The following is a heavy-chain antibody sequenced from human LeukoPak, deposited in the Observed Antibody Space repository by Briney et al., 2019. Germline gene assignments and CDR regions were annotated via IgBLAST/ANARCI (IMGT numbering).Heavy chain of an antibody. CDR2: ISSSSSYI. Sequence: GGSLRLSCAASGFTFSSYSMNWVRQAPGKGLEWVSSISSSSSYIYYADSVKGRFTISRDNAKNSLYLQMNSLRAEDSAVYYCAREVTAMVLVGWGQGTLVTVSS. V-gene: IGHV3-21*01. D-gene: IGHD5-18*01. J-gene: IGHJ4*02. CDR3: AREVTAMVLVG. CDR1: GFTFSSYS.